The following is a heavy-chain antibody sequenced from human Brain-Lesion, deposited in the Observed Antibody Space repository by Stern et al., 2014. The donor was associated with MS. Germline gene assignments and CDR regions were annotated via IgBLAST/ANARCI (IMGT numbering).Heavy chain of an antibody. D-gene: IGHD3-16*02. Sequence: EVQLVESGGGLVQPGGSLRLSCAASGFTFRFYWMNWVRQTPGKGLEWVANIKQDGSEKVYVDSVKGRFTISRDNTWNSLYLQMNSLRVEDTAVYYCARSDYDYVWGSNRYRTTRYFFDYWSQGTLVSVSS. CDR2: IKQDGSEK. CDR3: ARSDYDYVWGSNRYRTTRYFFDY. CDR1: GFTFRFYW. J-gene: IGHJ4*02. V-gene: IGHV3-7*01.